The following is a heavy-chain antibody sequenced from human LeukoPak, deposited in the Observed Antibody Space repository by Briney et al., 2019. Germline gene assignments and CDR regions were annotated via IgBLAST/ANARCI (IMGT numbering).Heavy chain of an antibody. CDR2: IYPGDSDT. V-gene: IGHV5-51*01. J-gene: IGHJ3*02. CDR1: GYSFTSYW. CDR3: AREIGPYYYDSSGAVDAFDI. D-gene: IGHD3-22*01. Sequence: GESRKISCKGSGYSFTSYWIRWVRQMPGIGLEWMGIIYPGDSDTRYSPSFQGQVTISADKSISTAYLQWSSLKASDTAMYYCAREIGPYYYDSSGAVDAFDIWGQGTIVTVSS.